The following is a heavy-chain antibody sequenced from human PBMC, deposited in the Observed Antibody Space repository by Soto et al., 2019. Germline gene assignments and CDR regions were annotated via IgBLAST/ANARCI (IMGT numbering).Heavy chain of an antibody. CDR3: VRTIVGATKGGWFDP. D-gene: IGHD1-26*01. Sequence: EVQLSESGGGLVQPGGSLRLACTASGFTFSSYTMSWVRQAPGQGLEWVSSFSGRDATTYYSDSVKGRFTISRDNSKNTLYLQMNSLRAEDTALYFCVRTIVGATKGGWFDPWGQGALVTVSS. J-gene: IGHJ5*02. CDR2: FSGRDATT. CDR1: GFTFSSYT. V-gene: IGHV3-23*01.